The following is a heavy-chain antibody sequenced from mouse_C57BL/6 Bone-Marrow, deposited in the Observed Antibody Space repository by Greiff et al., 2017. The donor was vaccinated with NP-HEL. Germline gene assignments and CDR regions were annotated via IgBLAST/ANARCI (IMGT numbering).Heavy chain of an antibody. CDR2: ISSGGSYT. D-gene: IGHD4-1*01. CDR3: ARLLTGDAMDY. V-gene: IGHV5-6*01. J-gene: IGHJ4*01. Sequence: LVESGGDLVKPGGSLKLSCAASGFTFSSYGMSWVRQTPDKRLEWVATISSGGSYTYYPDSVKGRFTISRDNAKNTLYLQMSSLKSEDTAMYYCARLLTGDAMDYWGQGTSVTVSS. CDR1: GFTFSSYG.